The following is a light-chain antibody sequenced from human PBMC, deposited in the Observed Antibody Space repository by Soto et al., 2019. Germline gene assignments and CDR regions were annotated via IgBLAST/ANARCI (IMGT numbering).Light chain of an antibody. J-gene: IGLJ2*01. Sequence: QPVLTQPPSASGTPGQRVTISCSGSSSNIGSNAVNWYRQLPGTAPKLLIYSNDQRPSGVPDRFSGSKSDTSASLAISGLQSEDEADYYCAPWDDSLNGPVFGGGTKLTVL. CDR1: SSNIGSNA. CDR2: SND. V-gene: IGLV1-44*01. CDR3: APWDDSLNGPV.